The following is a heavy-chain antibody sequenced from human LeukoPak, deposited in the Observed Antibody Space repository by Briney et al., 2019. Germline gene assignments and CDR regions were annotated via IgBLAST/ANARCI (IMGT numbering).Heavy chain of an antibody. CDR3: ARVGAGYYDSSPEGYYYYMDV. CDR2: INPNSGGT. D-gene: IGHD3-22*01. Sequence: GASVKVSCKASGYTFTGYYMHWVRQAPGQGLEWMGWINPNSGGTNYAQKFQGRVAMTRDTSISTAYMELSRLRSDDTAVYYCARVGAGYYDSSPEGYYYYMDVWGKGTTVTVSS. V-gene: IGHV1-2*02. J-gene: IGHJ6*03. CDR1: GYTFTGYY.